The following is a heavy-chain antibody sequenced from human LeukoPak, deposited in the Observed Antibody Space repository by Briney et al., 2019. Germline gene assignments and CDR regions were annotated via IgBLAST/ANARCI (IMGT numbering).Heavy chain of an antibody. V-gene: IGHV3-48*04. CDR3: ARRGYRSVTSCNTTPYYFDY. Sequence: GGSLRLSCAASGFTFSSYDMNWVRQAPGKGLEWVSYISSSSSTIYFADSVKGRFTISRDNAKNSLDLQMNSLRAEDTAVYYCARRGYRSVTSCNTTPYYFDYWGQGTLVTVSS. D-gene: IGHD2-2*02. CDR2: ISSSSSTI. CDR1: GFTFSSYD. J-gene: IGHJ4*02.